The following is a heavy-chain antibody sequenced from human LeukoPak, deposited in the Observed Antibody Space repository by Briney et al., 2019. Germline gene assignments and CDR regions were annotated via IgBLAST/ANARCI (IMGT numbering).Heavy chain of an antibody. J-gene: IGHJ6*03. CDR3: ARDILRYYYMDV. V-gene: IGHV4-39*07. D-gene: IGHD3-9*01. CDR2: IYYSGST. Sequence: TSETLSLTCTVSGGSISSSSYYWGWIRQPPGKGLEWIGSIYYSGSTYYNPSLKSRVTISVDTSKNQFSLKLSSVTAADTAVYYCARDILRYYYMDVWGKGTTVTISS. CDR1: GGSISSSSYY.